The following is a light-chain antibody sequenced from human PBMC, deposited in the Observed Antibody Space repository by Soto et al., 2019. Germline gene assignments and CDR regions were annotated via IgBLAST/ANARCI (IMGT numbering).Light chain of an antibody. Sequence: EIVLTQSPATLSLSPGERATLSCRASQSVSSYLAWYQQKPGQAPRLLIYDASTRATGIPARFSGSGAVTDFTLTISSRVPEDVAVYYYQQRCNWGYTFGQGTKLEIK. CDR2: DAS. CDR1: QSVSSY. J-gene: IGKJ2*01. CDR3: QQRCNWGYT. V-gene: IGKV3-11*01.